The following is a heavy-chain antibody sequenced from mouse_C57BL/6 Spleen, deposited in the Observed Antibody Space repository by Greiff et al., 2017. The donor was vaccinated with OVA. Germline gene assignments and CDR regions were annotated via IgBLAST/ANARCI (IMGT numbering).Heavy chain of an antibody. CDR2: ISSGGDYI. Sequence: EVQLVESGEGLVKPGGSLKLSCAASGFTFSSYAMSWVRQTPVKRLVWVAYISSGGDYIYYAITVTGRFTISRDNARNTLYLQMSSLKSEDTAMYYCTRASYYYGSSPAWFAYWGQGTLVTVSA. J-gene: IGHJ3*01. D-gene: IGHD1-1*01. CDR1: GFTFSSYA. CDR3: TRASYYYGSSPAWFAY. V-gene: IGHV5-9-1*02.